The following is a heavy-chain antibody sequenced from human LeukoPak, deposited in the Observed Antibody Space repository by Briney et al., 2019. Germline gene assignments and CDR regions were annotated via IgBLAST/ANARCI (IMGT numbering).Heavy chain of an antibody. CDR3: ARQQQQLWYD. CDR2: IGSDNKP. D-gene: IGHD5-18*01. V-gene: IGHV3-69-1*02. Sequence: GGSLRLSCEASGFTFSAYAMTWVRQAPGQGLEWVSSIGSDNKPHYSESVKGRFTISRDNAKNSLYLQMNSLRAEDTAAYFCARQQQQLWYDWGRGALVSVSS. J-gene: IGHJ4*02. CDR1: GFTFSAYA.